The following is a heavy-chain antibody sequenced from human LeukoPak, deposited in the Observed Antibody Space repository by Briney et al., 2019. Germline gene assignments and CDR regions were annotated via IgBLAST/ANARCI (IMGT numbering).Heavy chain of an antibody. CDR3: ARAVGYYYDYDFDY. J-gene: IGHJ4*02. Sequence: GASVKVSCKASGYTFTSYGISWVRQAPGQGLEWMGWISAYNGNTNYAQKLQGRVTMTTDTSTSTAYMELRSLRSDDTAVYYCARAVGYYYDYDFDYWGQGTLVTVSP. CDR1: GYTFTSYG. V-gene: IGHV1-18*01. D-gene: IGHD3-22*01. CDR2: ISAYNGNT.